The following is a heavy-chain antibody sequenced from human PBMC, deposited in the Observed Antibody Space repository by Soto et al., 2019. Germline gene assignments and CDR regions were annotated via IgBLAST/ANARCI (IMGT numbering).Heavy chain of an antibody. Sequence: SETLSLPCTVSGGSISSYYWSWIRQPPGKGLEWIGYISYSGSTNYNPSLKSRVTISVDTSRNQFSLKLSSVTAADTAVYYCARRYGWAFDIWGQGTMVTVSS. J-gene: IGHJ3*02. D-gene: IGHD3-16*01. V-gene: IGHV4-59*08. CDR2: ISYSGST. CDR1: GGSISSYY. CDR3: ARRYGWAFDI.